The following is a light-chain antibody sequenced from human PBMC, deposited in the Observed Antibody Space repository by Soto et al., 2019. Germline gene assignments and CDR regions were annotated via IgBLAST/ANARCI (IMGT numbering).Light chain of an antibody. CDR3: QQTFSFPST. Sequence: DIQMTQSPSSVSASVGDRVTITCRASQAIDSWLAWYQQKPGEAPKLLIFTGSLLHSGVPPRFSGSGSGTDCSLTISSLQPEDFATYYCQQTFSFPSTFGQGTKV. V-gene: IGKV1-12*02. J-gene: IGKJ1*01. CDR1: QAIDSW. CDR2: TGS.